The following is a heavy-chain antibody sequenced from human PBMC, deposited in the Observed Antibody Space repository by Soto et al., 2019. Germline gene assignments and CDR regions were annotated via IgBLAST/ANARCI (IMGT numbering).Heavy chain of an antibody. J-gene: IGHJ4*02. Sequence: ASVKVSCKASGYTFTSYGISWVRQAPGQGLEWMGWISAYNGNTNYAQKLQGRVTMTTDTSTSTAYMELRSLRSDDTAVYYCARGFPPHLAAAGSDYRGQGTLVTVFS. CDR1: GYTFTSYG. CDR2: ISAYNGNT. V-gene: IGHV1-18*01. CDR3: ARGFPPHLAAAGSDY. D-gene: IGHD6-25*01.